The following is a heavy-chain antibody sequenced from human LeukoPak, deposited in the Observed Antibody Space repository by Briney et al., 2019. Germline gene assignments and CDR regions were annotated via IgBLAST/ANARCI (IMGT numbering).Heavy chain of an antibody. CDR1: GGSFSGYY. Sequence: SETLSLTCAVYGGSFSGYYWSWIRQPPGKGLEWIGEIDHSGSTNYNPSLKSRVTISVDTSKNQFSLKLSSVTAADTAVYYCARVHVPPGYYFDYWGQGTLVTVSS. CDR3: ARVHVPPGYYFDY. J-gene: IGHJ4*02. V-gene: IGHV4-34*01. CDR2: IDHSGST. D-gene: IGHD3-10*02.